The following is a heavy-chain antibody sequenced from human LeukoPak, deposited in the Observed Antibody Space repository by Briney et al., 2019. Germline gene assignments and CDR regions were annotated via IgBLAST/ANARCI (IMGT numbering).Heavy chain of an antibody. CDR3: VSWAGGNSDVASFDY. CDR2: ISRYSGAT. V-gene: IGHV1-2*02. Sequence: GASVTASFTSSVYIFSYYYTHWVRQAPGRGFEWMGWISRYSGATKLAQKFQGRVTLTRDKSISTAYVELSTLASDDTGVYYCVSWAGGNSDVASFDYWGQGTLVIVSS. CDR1: VYIFSYYY. D-gene: IGHD2-21*01. J-gene: IGHJ4*02.